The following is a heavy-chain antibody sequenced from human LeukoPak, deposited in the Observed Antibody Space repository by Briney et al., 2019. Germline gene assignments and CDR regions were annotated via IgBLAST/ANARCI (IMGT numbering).Heavy chain of an antibody. V-gene: IGHV3-66*01. Sequence: PGGSLRLSCAASGFTVSSNYMSWVRQAPGKGPEWVSVIYSGGNTYCADSVKGRFTISRDNSKNTLYLQMNSPRAEDTAVYYCAREGYGDYSFDYWGQGTLVTVSS. CDR1: GFTVSSNY. CDR3: AREGYGDYSFDY. J-gene: IGHJ4*02. CDR2: IYSGGNT. D-gene: IGHD4-17*01.